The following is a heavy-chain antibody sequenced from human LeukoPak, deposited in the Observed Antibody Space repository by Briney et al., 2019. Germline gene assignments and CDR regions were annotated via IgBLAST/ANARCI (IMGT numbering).Heavy chain of an antibody. CDR2: ISYDGSNK. Sequence: GGSLRLSCAASGFTFSSYAMHWVRQAPGKGLEWVAVISYDGSNKYYADSVEGRFTISRDNSKNTLYLQMNSLRAEDTAVYYCANGEMATIPDFDYWGQGTLVTVSS. CDR3: ANGEMATIPDFDY. D-gene: IGHD5-24*01. J-gene: IGHJ4*02. CDR1: GFTFSSYA. V-gene: IGHV3-30*04.